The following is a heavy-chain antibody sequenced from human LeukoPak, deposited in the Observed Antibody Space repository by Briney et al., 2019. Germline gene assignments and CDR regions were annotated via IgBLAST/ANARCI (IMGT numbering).Heavy chain of an antibody. CDR2: ISSSSIYK. J-gene: IGHJ4*02. D-gene: IGHD3-22*01. CDR3: ARVVWDSSGYYIDY. CDR1: GFTFSSYT. Sequence: GGSLRLSCGASGFTFSSYTMKWVRQAPGKGLEWVSSISSSSIYKYYADSVKGRFTISRDNARKSLYLQMNSLRVKDTAVYFCARVVWDSSGYYIDYWGQGSLVTVSS. V-gene: IGHV3-21*01.